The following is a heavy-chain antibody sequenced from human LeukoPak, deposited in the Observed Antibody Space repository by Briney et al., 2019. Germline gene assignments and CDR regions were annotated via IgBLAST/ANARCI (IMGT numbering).Heavy chain of an antibody. CDR1: GFTFSGYA. Sequence: PGGSLRLSCAASGFTFSGYAMSWVRQAPGKGLEWVSAISGSGGSTYYADSVKGRFTISRDNSKNTLYLQMNSLRAEDTAVYYCAKDPFDYGDFTALFDYWGQGTLVTVSS. V-gene: IGHV3-23*01. CDR3: AKDPFDYGDFTALFDY. CDR2: ISGSGGST. D-gene: IGHD4-17*01. J-gene: IGHJ4*02.